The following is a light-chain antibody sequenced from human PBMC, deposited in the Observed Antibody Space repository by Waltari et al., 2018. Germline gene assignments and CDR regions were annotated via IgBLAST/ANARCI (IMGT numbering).Light chain of an antibody. CDR3: QQRSNWPRT. Sequence: EIVLTQSPATLSLSPGERATLSCRANQSVSSYLAWYQQMPGQAPRLLIHSASNRATGSPARFSGSGSGTDFTLTISSLEPEDFAVYYCQQRSNWPRTFGQGTKVEIK. J-gene: IGKJ1*01. CDR1: QSVSSY. CDR2: SAS. V-gene: IGKV3-11*01.